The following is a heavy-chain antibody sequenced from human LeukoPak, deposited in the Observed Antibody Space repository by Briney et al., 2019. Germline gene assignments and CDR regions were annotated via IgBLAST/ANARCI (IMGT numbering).Heavy chain of an antibody. D-gene: IGHD3-10*01. CDR2: ISSTSDYI. Sequence: GGSLRLSCAASGFTFSSYNMNWVRQAPGKGLEWVSSISSTSDYISYADSVKGRFTISRNNAENSLYLQMNSLRAEDTAVYYCARGRDPGSYVDYWGQGTLVTVSS. CDR3: ARGRDPGSYVDY. V-gene: IGHV3-21*01. J-gene: IGHJ4*02. CDR1: GFTFSSYN.